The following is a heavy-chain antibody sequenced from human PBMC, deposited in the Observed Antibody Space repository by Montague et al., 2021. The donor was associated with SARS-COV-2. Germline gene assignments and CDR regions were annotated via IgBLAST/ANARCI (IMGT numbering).Heavy chain of an antibody. V-gene: IGHV4-39*01. Sequence: SETLSLTCTVSGGSISSRSYYWGWIRQPPGKGLEWIGSIYYSESTYYNSSLKRRATISVDTSNNLFSLKLSSVTAADTVVYYCAKLKAPYCSSTSCYSASWFDPWGQGTLVTVSS. CDR2: IYYSEST. CDR1: GGSISSRSYY. D-gene: IGHD2-2*01. CDR3: AKLKAPYCSSTSCYSASWFDP. J-gene: IGHJ5*02.